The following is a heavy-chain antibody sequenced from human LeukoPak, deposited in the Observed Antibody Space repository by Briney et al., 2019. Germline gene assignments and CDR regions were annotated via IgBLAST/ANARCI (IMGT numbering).Heavy chain of an antibody. CDR2: FHPEDGET. V-gene: IGHV1-24*01. CDR1: GYTLTELS. CDR3: ATGGVLWFGESPNYFDY. Sequence: ASVRVSCKVSGYTLTELSMHWVPHAPGKGLEWMGGFHPEDGETIYAQKFQGRVTMTEDTSTDTAYMELSSLRSEDTAVYYCATGGVLWFGESPNYFDYWGQGTLVTVSS. J-gene: IGHJ4*02. D-gene: IGHD3-10*01.